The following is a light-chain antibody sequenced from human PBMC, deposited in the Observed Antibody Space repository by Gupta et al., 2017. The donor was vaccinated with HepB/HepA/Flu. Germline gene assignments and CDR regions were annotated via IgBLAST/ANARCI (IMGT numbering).Light chain of an antibody. Sequence: DIQMTQSPSSLSASIGDRVTISCRASQSIGTYVNWYQQKPGKAPKLLIYGASSLQSGVPSGFSGSGSGTDFTLTISSLQPEDFATYYCQQTYSTPYNFGQGTKLEIK. CDR1: QSIGTY. CDR3: QQTYSTPYN. J-gene: IGKJ2*01. CDR2: GAS. V-gene: IGKV1-39*01.